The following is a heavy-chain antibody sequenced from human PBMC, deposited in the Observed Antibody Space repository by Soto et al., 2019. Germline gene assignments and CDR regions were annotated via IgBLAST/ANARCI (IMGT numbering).Heavy chain of an antibody. CDR1: GYTFTSYG. CDR3: ARVGDIVVVPAASVYYYYGMDV. V-gene: IGHV1-18*01. Sequence: ASVKVSCKASGYTFTSYGISWVRQAPGQGLEWMGWISAYNGNTNYAQKLQGRVTMTTDTSTSTAYMELRSLRSDDTAVYYCARVGDIVVVPAASVYYYYGMDVWGQGTLVTVSS. J-gene: IGHJ6*02. D-gene: IGHD2-2*01. CDR2: ISAYNGNT.